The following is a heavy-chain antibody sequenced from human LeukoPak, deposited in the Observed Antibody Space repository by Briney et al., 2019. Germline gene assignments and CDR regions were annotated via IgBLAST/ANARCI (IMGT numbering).Heavy chain of an antibody. Sequence: GGSLRLSCAASGFTVSSNYMSWVRQAPGEGLEWVSLIYSGGSTYYADSVKGRFTISRDNSKNTLYLQMNSLRAEDTAVYYCARVDKYGDYVHWGQGTLVTVSS. J-gene: IGHJ4*02. CDR1: GFTVSSNY. CDR2: IYSGGST. D-gene: IGHD4-17*01. CDR3: ARVDKYGDYVH. V-gene: IGHV3-53*01.